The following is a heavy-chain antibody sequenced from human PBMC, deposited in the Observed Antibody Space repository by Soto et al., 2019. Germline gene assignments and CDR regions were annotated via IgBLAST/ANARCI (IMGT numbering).Heavy chain of an antibody. CDR2: IHSSGST. CDR1: GFSVSMVNYF. V-gene: IGHV4-61*01. Sequence: SETRSLTCTVSGFSVSMVNYFWSWIRQPPGKGLEWIGYIHSSGSTNYNPSLKSRGTISADTSRNQFSLKLTSVTAADTAVYYCAILTKPTAVTTAFRGGYGLDVWGQGTTVTVSS. CDR3: AILTKPTAVTTAFRGGYGLDV. J-gene: IGHJ6*02. D-gene: IGHD4-17*01.